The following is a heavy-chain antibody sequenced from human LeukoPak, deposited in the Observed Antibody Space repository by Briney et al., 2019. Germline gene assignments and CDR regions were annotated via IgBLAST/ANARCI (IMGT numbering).Heavy chain of an antibody. CDR2: IKQDGSEK. D-gene: IGHD6-13*01. V-gene: IGHV3-7*01. CDR3: ARRTYSSWYPKYNWFDP. CDR1: GFTFSSYW. Sequence: GGSLRLSCAASGFTFSSYWMSWVRQAPGKGLEWVANIKQDGSEKYYVDSVKGRFTISRDNAKNSLYLQMNSLRAEDTAVYYCARRTYSSWYPKYNWFDPWGQGTLVAVSS. J-gene: IGHJ5*02.